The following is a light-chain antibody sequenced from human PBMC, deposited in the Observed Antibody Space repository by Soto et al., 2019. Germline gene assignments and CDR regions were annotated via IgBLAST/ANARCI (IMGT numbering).Light chain of an antibody. CDR2: KAS. CDR3: QHYNSYSEA. CDR1: QTISSW. Sequence: DIQMTPYPKTLPASAGDGVTMTCLASQTISSWLAWYQQKPGKAPKLLIYKASTLKSGVPSRFSGSGSGTEFTLTISSLQPDDFATYYCQHYNSYSEAFGQGTKVDIK. V-gene: IGKV1-5*03. J-gene: IGKJ1*01.